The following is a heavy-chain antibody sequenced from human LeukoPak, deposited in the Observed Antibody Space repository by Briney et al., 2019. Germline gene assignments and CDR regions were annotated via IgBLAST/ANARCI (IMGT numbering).Heavy chain of an antibody. CDR2: ILSDGSKE. J-gene: IGHJ4*02. V-gene: IGHV3-30*19. Sequence: PGGSLRLSCAASGFTFSSYGMHWVRQAPGKGLEWVAVILSDGSKEFYTDSVKGRFTISRDNSKNTLYLQMNSLRAEDTAVYYCARLYGGYFDYWGQGTLVTVSS. CDR1: GFTFSSYG. CDR3: ARLYGGYFDY. D-gene: IGHD4-23*01.